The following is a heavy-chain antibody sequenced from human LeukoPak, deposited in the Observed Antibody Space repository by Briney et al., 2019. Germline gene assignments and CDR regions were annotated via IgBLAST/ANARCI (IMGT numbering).Heavy chain of an antibody. D-gene: IGHD3-3*02. CDR3: ARSLLGTPGAFDI. Sequence: PGGSLRLSCSAPGFTVSVYYMSWGRQAPGKGLEWVSLIYSGGDTYYADSVKGRFTISRDNSKNTLYLQLNSLRAEDTALYYCARSLLGTPGAFDIWGRGTMVTVSS. CDR1: GFTVSVYY. J-gene: IGHJ3*02. V-gene: IGHV3-53*01. CDR2: IYSGGDT.